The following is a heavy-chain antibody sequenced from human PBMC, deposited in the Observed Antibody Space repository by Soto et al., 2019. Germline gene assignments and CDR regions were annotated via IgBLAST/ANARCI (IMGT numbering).Heavy chain of an antibody. CDR2: IWYDGSNK. CDR1: GFTFSSYG. Sequence: GGSLRLSCAASGFTFSSYGMHWVRQAPDKGLEWVAVIWYDGSNKYYADSVKGRFTISRDNSKNTLYLQMNSLRAEDTAVYYCARQFGSSWSYYYYYGRDVWGQGTTVAVSS. CDR3: ARQFGSSWSYYYYYGRDV. D-gene: IGHD6-13*01. V-gene: IGHV3-33*01. J-gene: IGHJ6*02.